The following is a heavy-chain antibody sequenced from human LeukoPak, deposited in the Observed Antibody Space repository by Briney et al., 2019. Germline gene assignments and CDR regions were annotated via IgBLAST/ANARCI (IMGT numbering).Heavy chain of an antibody. CDR2: IYTSGST. J-gene: IGHJ5*02. CDR1: GGSISSGSYY. CDR3: ATRPDIAAAGPGWFDP. D-gene: IGHD6-13*01. V-gene: IGHV4-61*02. Sequence: SETLSLTCTVSGGSISSGSYYWSWIRQPAGKGLEWIGRIYTSGSTNYNPSLKSRVTISVDTSKNQFSLKLSSVTAADTAVYYCATRPDIAAAGPGWFDPWGQGTLVTVSS.